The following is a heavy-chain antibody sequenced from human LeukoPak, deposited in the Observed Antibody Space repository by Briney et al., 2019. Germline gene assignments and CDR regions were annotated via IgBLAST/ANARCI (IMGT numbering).Heavy chain of an antibody. D-gene: IGHD3-22*01. CDR2: IYYSGTI. Sequence: SETLSLTCTVSGGSISTYYWSWIRQPPGKGLEWIGYIYYSGTINYNPSLKSRVTLSVDPSKNQFSLKLSSVTAADTAVYYCARHGDYPDSRVDYWGQGTLVTVSS. J-gene: IGHJ4*02. CDR3: ARHGDYPDSRVDY. CDR1: GGSISTYY. V-gene: IGHV4-59*08.